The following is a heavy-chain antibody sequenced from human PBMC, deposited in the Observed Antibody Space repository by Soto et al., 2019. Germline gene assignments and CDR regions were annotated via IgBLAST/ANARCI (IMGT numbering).Heavy chain of an antibody. V-gene: IGHV3-23*01. CDR1: GFTFSSYV. Sequence: EVQLLESGGGLVQPGGSLRLSCAASGFTFSSYVMTWVRQAPGKGLEWISAISARGGNTYYADSVNGRFTISRDNSRNTLYLQMNSQRGEDTALFYCARDGGVLAAAADRPLGASDCGGQGTLVTVSS. D-gene: IGHD6-13*01. CDR2: ISARGGNT. CDR3: ARDGGVLAAAADRPLGASDC. J-gene: IGHJ4*02.